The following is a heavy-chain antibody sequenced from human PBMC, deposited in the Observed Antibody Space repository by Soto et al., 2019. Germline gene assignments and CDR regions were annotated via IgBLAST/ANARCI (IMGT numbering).Heavy chain of an antibody. V-gene: IGHV4-59*01. D-gene: IGHD2-2*01. CDR1: GGSISSSS. CDR3: ARARFCSSTSCYDFGDHAVSWFDP. CDR2: IYNNGRT. J-gene: IGHJ5*02. Sequence: SETLSLTCTVSGGSISSSSWSWIRQPPGRGLEWIGYIYNNGRTDYNPSLKSRVTISVDTSKNHFSLKLSSVTPADTAVYYCARARFCSSTSCYDFGDHAVSWFDPWGQGTLVTVSS.